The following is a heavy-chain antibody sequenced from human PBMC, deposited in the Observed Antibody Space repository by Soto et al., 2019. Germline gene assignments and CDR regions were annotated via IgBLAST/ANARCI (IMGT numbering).Heavy chain of an antibody. CDR2: IYYSGST. CDR1: GGSISSYY. Sequence: SETLSLTCTVSGGSISSYYWSWIRQPPGKGLEWIGYIYYSGSTNYNPSLKSRVTISVDTSKNQFSLKLSSVTAADTAVYYCARHSGYCSSTSCYAGYDYWGQGTLVTVSS. J-gene: IGHJ4*02. D-gene: IGHD2-2*01. V-gene: IGHV4-59*08. CDR3: ARHSGYCSSTSCYAGYDY.